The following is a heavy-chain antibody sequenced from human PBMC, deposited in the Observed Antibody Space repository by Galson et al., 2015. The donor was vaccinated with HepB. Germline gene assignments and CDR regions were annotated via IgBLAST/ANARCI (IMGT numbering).Heavy chain of an antibody. CDR1: GVTLSGQA. J-gene: IGHJ4*02. D-gene: IGHD2-15*01. Sequence: SLRLSCAVSGVTLSGQAMGWVRQAPGKGLKWVPTISGSGSNTYYADSVRGRFTISRDSPKNTLYLQMDSLRAEDTAVYYCATSGYFSGGTYYSLGHFDSWGQGTLVTVSS. V-gene: IGHV3-23*01. CDR3: ATSGYFSGGTYYSLGHFDS. CDR2: ISGSGSNT.